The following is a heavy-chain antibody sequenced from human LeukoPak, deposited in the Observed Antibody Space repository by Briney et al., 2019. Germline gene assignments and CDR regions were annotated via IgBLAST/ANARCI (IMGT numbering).Heavy chain of an antibody. CDR1: RFTFSSYG. V-gene: IGHV3-30*02. Sequence: GGSLRLSCAASRFTFSSYGMHWVRQAPGKGLEWVAFIRYDGSNKYYADSVKGRFTISRDNSKNTLYLQMNSLRAEDTAVYYCTYSFDWYFDYWGQGTLVTVSS. J-gene: IGHJ4*02. D-gene: IGHD6-13*01. CDR3: TYSFDWYFDY. CDR2: IRYDGSNK.